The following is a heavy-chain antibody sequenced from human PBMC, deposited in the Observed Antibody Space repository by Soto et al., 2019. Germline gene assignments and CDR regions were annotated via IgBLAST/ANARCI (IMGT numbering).Heavy chain of an antibody. J-gene: IGHJ3*02. CDR1: GGSFSGSY. Sequence: PSETLSLTCAVYGGSFSGSYWSWIRQPPGKGLEWIGEISHSGSTNYILSLKSRVTISIDASKYQFSLKLNSVTAADTAVYFCAREVFSRLYDSGYDYPDGAFDIWGRGKMVTVSS. V-gene: IGHV4-34*01. D-gene: IGHD5-12*01. CDR2: ISHSGST. CDR3: AREVFSRLYDSGYDYPDGAFDI.